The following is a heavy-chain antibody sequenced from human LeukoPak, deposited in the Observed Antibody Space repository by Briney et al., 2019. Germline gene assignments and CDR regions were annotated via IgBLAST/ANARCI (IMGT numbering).Heavy chain of an antibody. V-gene: IGHV1-18*01. CDR2: ISTCNGNT. J-gene: IGHJ4*02. D-gene: IGHD2-15*01. CDR1: GYTFSNYG. Sequence: ASVKVSCKASGYTFSNYGINWVRQAPGQGLEWMGWISTCNGNTNYAQNLQRRVTMTTDTSTSTAYMELRSLKSDDTAVYYCARRYCRGGSCGTADYWGQGTLVTVSS. CDR3: ARRYCRGGSCGTADY.